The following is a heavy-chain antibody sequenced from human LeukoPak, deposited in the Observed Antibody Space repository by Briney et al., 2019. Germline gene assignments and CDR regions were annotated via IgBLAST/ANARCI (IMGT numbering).Heavy chain of an antibody. CDR1: GGSISTSGSS. D-gene: IGHD1-14*01. CDR2: IYRSGTT. J-gene: IGHJ5*02. CDR3: ARQTTRRNWFDP. V-gene: IGHV4-30-2*01. Sequence: SETLSLTCVVSGGSISTSGSSWSWIRQPPGKGPEWIGYIYRSGTTNYNASFKGRVTMSVDTSKNQFSLKLSSVTAADTAVYYCARQTTRRNWFDPWGQGTLVTVSS.